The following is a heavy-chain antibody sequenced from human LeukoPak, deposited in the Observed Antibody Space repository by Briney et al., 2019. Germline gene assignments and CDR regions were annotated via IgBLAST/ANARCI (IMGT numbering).Heavy chain of an antibody. CDR3: AGGSGTTLHY. Sequence: PGGSLRLSCAASGFTVSSNYMSWVRQAPGKGLVWVSRISGDGSSTSYADSVKGRFTISRDNAKNTLYVQMNSLRAEDTAVYYCAGGSGTTLHYWGQGTLVTVSS. D-gene: IGHD3-10*01. J-gene: IGHJ4*02. V-gene: IGHV3-74*01. CDR2: ISGDGSST. CDR1: GFTVSSNY.